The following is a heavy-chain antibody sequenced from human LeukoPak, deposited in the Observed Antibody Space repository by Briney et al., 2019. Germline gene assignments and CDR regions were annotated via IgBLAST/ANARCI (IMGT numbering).Heavy chain of an antibody. Sequence: PGGSLRLSCAASGFTFSSYAMHWVRQAPGKGLEWVAVISYDGSNKYYADSVKGRFTISRDNSKNTLYLQMNSLRAEDTAVYYCAREGLDYYGSGSYYLGAFDYWGQGTLVTVSS. CDR3: AREGLDYYGSGSYYLGAFDY. CDR1: GFTFSSYA. D-gene: IGHD3-10*01. J-gene: IGHJ4*02. CDR2: ISYDGSNK. V-gene: IGHV3-30-3*01.